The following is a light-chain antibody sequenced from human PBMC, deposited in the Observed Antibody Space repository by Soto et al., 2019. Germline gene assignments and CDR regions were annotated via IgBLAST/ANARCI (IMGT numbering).Light chain of an antibody. CDR3: QQYGSSYPWT. J-gene: IGKJ1*01. Sequence: EIVLTQSPGTLSLPPGEGATLSCRASQSVSSNYLAWYQQKPGQAPRLLIYGASSRATGIPDRFSGSGSGTDFTLTIRRLEPEDFAVYYCQQYGSSYPWTFGQGTKVDIK. V-gene: IGKV3-20*01. CDR2: GAS. CDR1: QSVSSNY.